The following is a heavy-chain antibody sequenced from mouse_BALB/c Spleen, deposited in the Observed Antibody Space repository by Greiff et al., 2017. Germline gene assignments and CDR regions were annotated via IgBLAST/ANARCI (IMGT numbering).Heavy chain of an antibody. CDR3: ARDYYGSSPDY. CDR1: GFTFSSYG. CDR2: INSNGGST. J-gene: IGHJ2*01. D-gene: IGHD1-1*01. V-gene: IGHV5-6-3*01. Sequence: EVKVVESGGGLVQPGGSLKLSCAASGFTFSSYGMSWVRQTPDKRLELVATINSNGGSTYYPDSVKGRFTISRDNAKNTLYLQMSSLKSEDTAMYYCARDYYGSSPDYWGQGTTLTVSS.